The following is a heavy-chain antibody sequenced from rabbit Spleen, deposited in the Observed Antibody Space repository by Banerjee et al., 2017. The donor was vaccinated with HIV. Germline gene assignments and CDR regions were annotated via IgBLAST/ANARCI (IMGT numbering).Heavy chain of an antibody. V-gene: IGHV1S40*01. CDR3: ARDSGSSFSSYGMDL. D-gene: IGHD8-1*01. CDR2: IGTGSSGFT. J-gene: IGHJ6*01. Sequence: FSFSNKAVMCWVRQAPGKGLEWIGCIGTGSSGFTYYATWAKGRFTCSKTSSTTVTLQMTSLTAADTATYFCARDSGSSFSSYGMDLWGPGTLVTVS. CDR1: FSFSNKAV.